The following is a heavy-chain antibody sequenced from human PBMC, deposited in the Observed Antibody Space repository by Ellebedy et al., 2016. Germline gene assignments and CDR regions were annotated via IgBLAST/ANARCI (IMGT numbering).Heavy chain of an antibody. CDR3: ARHPLIPYCSSTSCYTGAFDI. CDR2: IYYSGST. J-gene: IGHJ3*02. V-gene: IGHV4-39*01. CDR1: GGSISSSSYY. D-gene: IGHD2-2*02. Sequence: SETLSLTXTVSGGSISSSSYYWGWIRQPPGKGLEWIGSIYYSGSTYYNPSLKSRVTISVDTSKNQFSLKLSSVTAADTAVYYCARHPLIPYCSSTSCYTGAFDIWGQGTMVTVSS.